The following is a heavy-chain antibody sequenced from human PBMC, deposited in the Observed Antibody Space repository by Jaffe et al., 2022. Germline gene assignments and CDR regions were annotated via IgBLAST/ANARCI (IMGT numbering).Heavy chain of an antibody. CDR2: IYYSGST. CDR3: ARTVGNYYGSGSYSRYYFDY. D-gene: IGHD3-10*01. CDR1: GGSISSSSYY. J-gene: IGHJ4*02. Sequence: QLQLQESGPGLVKPSETLSLTCTVSGGSISSSSYYWGWIRQPPGKGLEWIGSIYYSGSTYYNPSLKSRVTISVDTSKNQFSLKLSSVTAADTAVYYCARTVGNYYGSGSYSRYYFDYWGQGTLVTVSS. V-gene: IGHV4-39*01.